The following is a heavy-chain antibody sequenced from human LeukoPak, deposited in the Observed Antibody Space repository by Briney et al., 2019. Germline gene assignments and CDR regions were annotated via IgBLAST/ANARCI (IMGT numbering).Heavy chain of an antibody. Sequence: GGSLRLSCAASGFTFSDYNMRWIRQAPGKGLEWVSSISRSGSTKYYADSVKGRFTISRDNAKNSLFLQMNSLRAEDTAVYYCAKSEWFRDYWGQGTLVTVSS. CDR1: GFTFSDYN. V-gene: IGHV3-11*01. J-gene: IGHJ4*02. CDR2: ISRSGSTK. D-gene: IGHD3-10*01. CDR3: AKSEWFRDY.